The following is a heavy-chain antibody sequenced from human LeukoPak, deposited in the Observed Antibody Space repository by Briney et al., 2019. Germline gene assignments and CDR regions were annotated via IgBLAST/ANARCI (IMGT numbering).Heavy chain of an antibody. J-gene: IGHJ4*02. CDR1: GFTFSDHY. Sequence: PGGSLRLSCAASGFTFSDHYMDWVRQAPGKGLEWVGRTRNKANSYTTEYAASVKGRFTISRDDSKNSLYLQMNSLKTEDTAVYYCARGGFSYGCRYWGQGTLVTVSS. V-gene: IGHV3-72*01. CDR3: ARGGFSYGCRY. CDR2: TRNKANSYTT. D-gene: IGHD5-18*01.